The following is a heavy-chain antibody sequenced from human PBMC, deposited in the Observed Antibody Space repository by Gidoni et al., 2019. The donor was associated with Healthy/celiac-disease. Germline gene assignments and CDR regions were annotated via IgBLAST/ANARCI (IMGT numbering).Heavy chain of an antibody. V-gene: IGHV3-21*01. CDR2: ISSSSSYI. CDR1: GFTFSSYS. CDR3: ARSDIVVVPAAILGWGAFDI. J-gene: IGHJ3*02. D-gene: IGHD2-2*01. Sequence: EVQLVESGGGLVKPGGSLRLSCAASGFTFSSYSMNWVRQAPGKGLEWVSSISSSSSYIYYADSVKGRFTISRDNAKNSLYLQMNSLRAEDTAVYYCARSDIVVVPAAILGWGAFDIWGQGTMVTVSS.